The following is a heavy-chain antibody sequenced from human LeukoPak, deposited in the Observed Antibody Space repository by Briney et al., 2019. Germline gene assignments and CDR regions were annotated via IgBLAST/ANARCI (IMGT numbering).Heavy chain of an antibody. J-gene: IGHJ5*02. CDR1: GGSISSYY. CDR2: IYTSGST. Sequence: SENLSLTCTVSGGSISSYYWSWIRQPAGKGLEWIGRIYTSGSTNYNPSLKSRVTMSVDTSKNQFSLKLSSVTAADTAVYYCARDVPSGYSSWFDPWGQGTLVTVSS. CDR3: ARDVPSGYSSWFDP. D-gene: IGHD6-13*01. V-gene: IGHV4-4*07.